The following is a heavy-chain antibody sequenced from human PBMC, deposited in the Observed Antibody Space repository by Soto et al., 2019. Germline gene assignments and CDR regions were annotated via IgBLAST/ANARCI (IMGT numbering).Heavy chain of an antibody. CDR1: GFTFGDYA. J-gene: IGHJ5*02. CDR2: IRSKAYGGTT. V-gene: IGHV3-49*03. D-gene: IGHD5-18*01. Sequence: HPGGSLRLSCTASGFTFGDYAMSWFRQAPGKGLEWVGFIRSKAYGGTTEYAASVKGRFTISRDDSKSIAYLQMNSLKTEDTAVYYCTRDRYSYGPSPNWFDPWGQGTLVTVSS. CDR3: TRDRYSYGPSPNWFDP.